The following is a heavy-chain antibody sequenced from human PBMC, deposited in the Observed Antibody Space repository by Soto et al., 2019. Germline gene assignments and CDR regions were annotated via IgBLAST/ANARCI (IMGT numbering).Heavy chain of an antibody. CDR3: ARRLYYDSSGFEGGGMDV. CDR2: IYYSGST. V-gene: IGHV4-39*01. CDR1: GDSISSGNW. J-gene: IGHJ6*02. D-gene: IGHD3-22*01. Sequence: SETLSLTCTVSGDSISSGNWWSWVRQPPGKGLEWIGYIYYSGSTYYNPSLKSRVTISVDTSKNQFSLKLSSVTAADTAVYYCARRLYYDSSGFEGGGMDVWGQGTTVTVSS.